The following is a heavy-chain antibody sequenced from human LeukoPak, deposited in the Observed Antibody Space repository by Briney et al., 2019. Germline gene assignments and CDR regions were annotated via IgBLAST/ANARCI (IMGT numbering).Heavy chain of an antibody. J-gene: IGHJ3*02. CDR2: IYSGGST. V-gene: IGHV3-66*01. Sequence: PGGSLRLSCAASGFTVSSNYMSWVRQAPGKGLEWVSVIYSGGSTYYADSVKGRFTISRDNSKNTLYLQMNSLRAEDTAVYYCARTFMGATVFRDAFDIWGRGTMVTVSS. CDR1: GFTVSSNY. CDR3: ARTFMGATVFRDAFDI. D-gene: IGHD1-26*01.